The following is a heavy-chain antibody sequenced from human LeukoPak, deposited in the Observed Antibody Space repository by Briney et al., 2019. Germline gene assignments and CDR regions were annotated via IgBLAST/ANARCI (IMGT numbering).Heavy chain of an antibody. CDR2: IYYSGST. D-gene: IGHD3-10*01. J-gene: IGHJ3*02. CDR3: ARGRFGVKGAFDI. Sequence: SETLSLTCTVSGGSISSGAYYWSWIRQPPGKGLEWIGYIYYSGSTYYNPSLKSRVTISVDTSKNQFSLKLSSVTAADTAVYYCARGRFGVKGAFDIWGQGTMVTVSS. CDR1: GGSISSGAYY. V-gene: IGHV4-30-4*01.